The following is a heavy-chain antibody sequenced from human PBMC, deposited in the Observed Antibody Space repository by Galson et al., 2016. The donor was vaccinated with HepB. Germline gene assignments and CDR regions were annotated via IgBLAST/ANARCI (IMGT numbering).Heavy chain of an antibody. D-gene: IGHD5-12*01. V-gene: IGHV2-5*02. Sequence: PALVKPTQTLTLTCTFSGFSLRTTGVGVGWVRQPPGKALEWLALIYWDDVTRYSPPLKNRLTVYTDASKNQVVLTMTDMDPVDTATYYCAHRPITARGDWFDPWGQGTVVTVSS. CDR1: GFSLRTTGVG. CDR3: AHRPITARGDWFDP. J-gene: IGHJ5*02. CDR2: IYWDDVT.